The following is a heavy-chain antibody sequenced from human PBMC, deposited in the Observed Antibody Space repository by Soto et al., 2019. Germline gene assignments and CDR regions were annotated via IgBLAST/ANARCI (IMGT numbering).Heavy chain of an antibody. CDR2: IYWNDDK. J-gene: IGHJ5*02. D-gene: IGHD6-13*01. CDR1: GFSLSTSGVG. CDR3: AHTRIEQQLVPTPPNWFDP. Sequence: QITLKESGPTLVKPTQTLTLTCTFSGFSLSTSGVGVGWIRQPPGKALEGLALIYWNDDKRYSPSLKSRLTITKDTSKNQVVLTMTNMDPVDTATYYCAHTRIEQQLVPTPPNWFDPWGQGTLVTVSS. V-gene: IGHV2-5*01.